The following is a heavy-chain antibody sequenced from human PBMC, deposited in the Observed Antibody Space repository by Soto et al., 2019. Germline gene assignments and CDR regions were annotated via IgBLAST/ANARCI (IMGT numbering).Heavy chain of an antibody. CDR3: ARAPIGGGAPYYCDY. D-gene: IGHD3-16*01. CDR1: GYTFTDYY. J-gene: IGHJ4*02. CDR2: INPYTGGT. V-gene: IGHV1-2*02. Sequence: QVQLVQSGAEVKKPGASVKVSCKASGYTFTDYYMHWVRQAPGQGLEWLGWINPYTGGTNYAHKFQDRVTLTRDTSIRTAYLDLSRLTSDDTAVYYCARAPIGGGAPYYCDYWGQGTLVTASS.